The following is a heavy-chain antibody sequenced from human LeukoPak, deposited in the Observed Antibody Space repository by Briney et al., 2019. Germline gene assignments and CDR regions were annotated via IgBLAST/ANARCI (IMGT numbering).Heavy chain of an antibody. V-gene: IGHV4-39*07. Sequence: PSDTLSLTCTVSGASISSGNYYWGWIRQPPVKGLEWLGSIYYSGDTYNNPPLKSRVTISVDTAKSQFSLRLTSMTAADTAVYYCARDVASNTFDYWGQGTLVTVSS. CDR3: ARDVASNTFDY. D-gene: IGHD2-2*01. CDR2: IYYSGDT. J-gene: IGHJ4*02. CDR1: GASISSGNYY.